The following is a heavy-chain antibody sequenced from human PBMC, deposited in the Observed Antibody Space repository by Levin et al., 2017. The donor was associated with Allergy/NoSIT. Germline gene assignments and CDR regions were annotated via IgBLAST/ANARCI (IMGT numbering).Heavy chain of an antibody. CDR3: AKGEQWLVRWYFDL. CDR2: ISGSGGST. V-gene: IGHV3-23*01. Sequence: LSLTCAASGFTFSSYAMSWVRQAPGKGLEWVSAISGSGGSTYYADSVKGRFTISRDNSKNTLFLQMNSLRAEDTAVYYCAKGEQWLVRWYFDLWGRGTLVTVSS. J-gene: IGHJ2*01. CDR1: GFTFSSYA. D-gene: IGHD6-19*01.